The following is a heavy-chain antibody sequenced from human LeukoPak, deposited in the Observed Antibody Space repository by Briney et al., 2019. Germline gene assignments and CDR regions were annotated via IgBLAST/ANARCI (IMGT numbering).Heavy chain of an antibody. CDR1: GFTFSNAW. V-gene: IGHV3-66*01. CDR3: ARDFARHYYDSSGYYSGAFDI. CDR2: IYSGGST. D-gene: IGHD3-22*01. J-gene: IGHJ3*02. Sequence: GGSLRLSCAASGFTFSNAWMSWVRQAPGKGLEWVSVIYSGGSTYYADSVKGRFTISRDNSKNTLYLQMNSLRAEDTAVYYCARDFARHYYDSSGYYSGAFDIWGQGTMVTVSS.